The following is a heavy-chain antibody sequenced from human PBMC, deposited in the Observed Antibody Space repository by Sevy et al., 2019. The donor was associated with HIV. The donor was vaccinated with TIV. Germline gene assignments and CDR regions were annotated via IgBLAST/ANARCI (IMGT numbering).Heavy chain of an antibody. Sequence: GGSLRLSCAASGFTFNVYEMNWVRQAPGKGLEWVSYISSGFSKSYADSVKGRFTISRDNTKNSLYLQMNSLRAEDTAVYDCTNYVHYWGQGTLVTVSS. J-gene: IGHJ4*02. CDR1: GFTFNVYE. V-gene: IGHV3-48*03. CDR3: TNYVHY. CDR2: ISSGFSK.